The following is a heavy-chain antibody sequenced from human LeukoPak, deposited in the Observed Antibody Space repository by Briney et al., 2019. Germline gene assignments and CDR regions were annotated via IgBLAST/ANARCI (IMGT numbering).Heavy chain of an antibody. V-gene: IGHV3-48*04. CDR3: ARNLPAADY. Sequence: PGGSLRLSCAASGSTFSSHTMNWVRQAPGKGLEWVSYISNTGSVIYYADSVKDRFTISRDNAKNSLYLQMNSLRAEDTAVYYCARNLPAADYWGQGTLVTVSS. D-gene: IGHD2-2*01. J-gene: IGHJ4*02. CDR2: ISNTGSVI. CDR1: GSTFSSHT.